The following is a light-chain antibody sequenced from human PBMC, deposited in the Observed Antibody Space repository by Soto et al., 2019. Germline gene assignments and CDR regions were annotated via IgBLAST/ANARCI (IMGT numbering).Light chain of an antibody. CDR2: EGS. Sequence: QSALTQPASVSGSPGQSITISCTGTSSDVGSYNLVSWYQQHPGKAPKLMIYEGSKRPSGVSNRFSGSKSGNTASLTISGLQAEDEADYYCCSYAGRGGVFGGGTQLTVL. CDR3: CSYAGRGGV. J-gene: IGLJ2*01. CDR1: SSDVGSYNL. V-gene: IGLV2-23*01.